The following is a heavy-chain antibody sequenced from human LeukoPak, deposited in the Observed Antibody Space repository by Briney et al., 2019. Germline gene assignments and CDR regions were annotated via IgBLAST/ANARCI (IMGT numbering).Heavy chain of an antibody. Sequence: GGSLRLSCSASGFTFSSYAMHWVRQAPGKGLEWVAVVSYDGSNKYYADSVKGRFTISRDKSKNTLYLQMNSLRTEDTAVYYCARSYKSGWHYFDYWGQGTLVSVSS. CDR2: VSYDGSNK. CDR1: GFTFSSYA. D-gene: IGHD6-19*01. J-gene: IGHJ4*02. CDR3: ARSYKSGWHYFDY. V-gene: IGHV3-30-3*01.